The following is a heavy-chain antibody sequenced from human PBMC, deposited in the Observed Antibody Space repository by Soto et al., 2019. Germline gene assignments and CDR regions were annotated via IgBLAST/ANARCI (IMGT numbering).Heavy chain of an antibody. D-gene: IGHD5-12*01. CDR3: ARVRGGYDGGCFDS. J-gene: IGHJ4*02. CDR1: GYTFTTYA. Sequence: QVQLVQSGAEVKKPGASVKVSCKASGYTFTTYAMHWVRQAPGQRLEWMGWINGGNGNTMYSQKFQGRVTITRDTSATTTYMEMSSLRSEDTAVYYCARVRGGYDGGCFDSWGQGTLVTVSS. CDR2: INGGNGNT. V-gene: IGHV1-3*01.